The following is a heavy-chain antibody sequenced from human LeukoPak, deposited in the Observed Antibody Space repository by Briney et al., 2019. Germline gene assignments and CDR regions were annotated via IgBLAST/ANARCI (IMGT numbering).Heavy chain of an antibody. CDR2: IGGSGTRT. V-gene: IGHV3-23*01. J-gene: IGHJ4*02. CDR3: AKDSHWILFDD. D-gene: IGHD2-2*03. Sequence: GGSLRLSCSASGFTFTTYGMNWVRQAPGKGLEWVLGIGGSGTRTYYADSVKGRFTISRDNSKNTLYLQMNSLRDEDTAVYYCAKDSHWILFDDWGQGTLVTVSS. CDR1: GFTFTTYG.